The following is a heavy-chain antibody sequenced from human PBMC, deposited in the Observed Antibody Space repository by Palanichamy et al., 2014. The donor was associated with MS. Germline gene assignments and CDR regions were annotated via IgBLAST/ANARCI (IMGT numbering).Heavy chain of an antibody. CDR3: ARKGYYESSGYSFDY. CDR2: IYHSGST. CDR1: GGSISIINW. Sequence: QVQLQESGPGLVKPSGTLSLTCAVSGGSISIINWWSWVRQSPGKGLEWIGGIYHSGSTNYNPSLKSRVTISVDKSKNQFSLKLSSVTAADTAVYYCARKGYYESSGYSFDYWGQGTLVTVSS. D-gene: IGHD3-22*01. V-gene: IGHV4-4*02. J-gene: IGHJ4*02.